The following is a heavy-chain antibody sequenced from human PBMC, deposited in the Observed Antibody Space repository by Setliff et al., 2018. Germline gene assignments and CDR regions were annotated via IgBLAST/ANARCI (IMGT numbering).Heavy chain of an antibody. Sequence: SETLSLTCVVDGMSFSEHYWAWIRQSPGKGLEWIGEISHTGSTNYNPSLKSRVTISIDTSKNQFSLNLRSVTAADTAVYYCARGRNVEERLLDSWGQGNLVTVSS. D-gene: IGHD1-1*01. J-gene: IGHJ4*02. CDR3: ARGRNVEERLLDS. CDR1: GMSFSEHY. CDR2: ISHTGST. V-gene: IGHV4-34*01.